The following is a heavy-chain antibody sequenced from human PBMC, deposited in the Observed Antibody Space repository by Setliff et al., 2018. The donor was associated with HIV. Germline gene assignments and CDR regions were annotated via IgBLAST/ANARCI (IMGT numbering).Heavy chain of an antibody. D-gene: IGHD3-10*01. Sequence: SETLSLTCTVSDSGTYYWSWIRQPAGKGLEWIGRVSSRGDTNYNPSLKSRVTMSVDTSKNQFSLKVSSVTAADTAVYYCARVSITFWYSIPRDYYYYMDVWGEGTTVTVSS. J-gene: IGHJ6*03. CDR3: ARVSITFWYSIPRDYYYYMDV. CDR1: DSGTYY. CDR2: VSSRGDT. V-gene: IGHV4-4*07.